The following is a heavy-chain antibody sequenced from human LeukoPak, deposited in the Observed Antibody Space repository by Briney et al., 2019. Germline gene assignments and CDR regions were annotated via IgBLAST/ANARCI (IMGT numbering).Heavy chain of an antibody. CDR3: ARGEGYTVTTRYNWFDP. CDR2: ISSSSSYI. V-gene: IGHV3-21*01. Sequence: PGGSLRLSCAASGFTFSSYSMNWVRQAPGKRREWVLSISSSSSYIYYADSVKGRFTISRDKAKNSLYLQMNSLRAEDTAVYYCARGEGYTVTTRYNWFDPWGQGTLVTVSS. CDR1: GFTFSSYS. D-gene: IGHD4-17*01. J-gene: IGHJ5*02.